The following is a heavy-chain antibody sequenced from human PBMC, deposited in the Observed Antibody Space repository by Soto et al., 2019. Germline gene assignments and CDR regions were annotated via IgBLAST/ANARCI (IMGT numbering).Heavy chain of an antibody. CDR1: GFTFSNYA. J-gene: IGHJ4*02. Sequence: GALRLSCSASGFTFSNYAMAWVRQAAGKGLEWISTISGSFGTTYYADSVRGRFTISRDNSKNTLYLQMNSLRADDTAVYYCAKVDMLYGVSKIGSWLNYWGQGTLVNVSS. CDR3: AKVDMLYGVSKIGSWLNY. D-gene: IGHD2-15*01. V-gene: IGHV3-23*01. CDR2: ISGSFGTT.